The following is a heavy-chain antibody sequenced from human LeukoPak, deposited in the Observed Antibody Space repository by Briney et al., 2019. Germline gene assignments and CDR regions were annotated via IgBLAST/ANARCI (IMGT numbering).Heavy chain of an antibody. V-gene: IGHV3-21*04. CDR1: GFTFSSYS. CDR2: ISSSSSYI. Sequence: GGSLRLSCAASGFTFSSYSMNWVRQAPGKGLEWVSCISSSSSYIYYADSVKGRFTISRDNAKNSLYLQLNSLRAEDTAVYYCARGTSSFVGVVINQDESLDIWGQGTTVTASS. J-gene: IGHJ3*02. D-gene: IGHD3-3*01. CDR3: ARGTSSFVGVVINQDESLDI.